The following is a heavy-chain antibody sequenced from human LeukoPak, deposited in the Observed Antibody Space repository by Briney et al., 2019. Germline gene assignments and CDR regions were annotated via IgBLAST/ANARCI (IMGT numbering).Heavy chain of an antibody. CDR3: ARFTYDYGGNPSFDY. V-gene: IGHV4-34*01. D-gene: IGHD4-23*01. Sequence: PSETLSLTCAVYGGSFSDYYWTWIRQPPGKGLEWIGDIDHSGSTNYNPSLKSRVTLSVDTSKNQFSLKLSSVTAADTAVYYCARFTYDYGGNPSFDYWGQGTLVTVSS. J-gene: IGHJ4*02. CDR1: GGSFSDYY. CDR2: IDHSGST.